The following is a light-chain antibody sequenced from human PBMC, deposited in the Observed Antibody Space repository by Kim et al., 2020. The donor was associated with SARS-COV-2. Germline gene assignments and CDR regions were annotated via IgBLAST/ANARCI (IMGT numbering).Light chain of an antibody. CDR3: SSYRGSNPYV. V-gene: IGLV2-14*03. CDR1: SSDVGAYHY. Sequence: GHAITISCIGTSSDVGAYHYVSWYQQRPGKAPKLMFYDVRYRPSGVSNRFSGSKSGDTASLTISGLQAEDEADYYCSSYRGSNPYVFGTGTKVTVL. J-gene: IGLJ1*01. CDR2: DVR.